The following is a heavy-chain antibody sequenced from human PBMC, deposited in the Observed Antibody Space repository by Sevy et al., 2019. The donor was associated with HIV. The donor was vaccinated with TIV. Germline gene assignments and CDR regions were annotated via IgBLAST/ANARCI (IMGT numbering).Heavy chain of an antibody. CDR3: ARAYYDFSSGYYTKGYYFDY. Sequence: GGSLRLSCAASGFTFSSYDMHWVRQATGKGLEWVSAIGTAGDTYYPGSVKGRFTISRENAKNSLYLQMNSLRAGDTAVYYCARAYYDFSSGYYTKGYYFDYWGQGTLVTVSS. J-gene: IGHJ4*02. CDR1: GFTFSSYD. CDR2: IGTAGDT. D-gene: IGHD3-3*01. V-gene: IGHV3-13*01.